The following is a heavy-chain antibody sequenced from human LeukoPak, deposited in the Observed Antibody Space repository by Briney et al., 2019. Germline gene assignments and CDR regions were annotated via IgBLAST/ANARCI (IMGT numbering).Heavy chain of an antibody. J-gene: IGHJ4*02. CDR2: INPSGGST. D-gene: IGHD1-26*01. CDR3: ARGSGSYLNCFDY. CDR1: GYTFTSYY. V-gene: IGHV1-46*01. Sequence: ASVKVSFTASGYTFTSYYMHWVRQAPGQGLEWMGIINPSGGSTGYAQKFRGRVTMTRDTSTSTVFMELSSLGSEDTAMYYCARGSGSYLNCFDYWGQGTLVTVSS.